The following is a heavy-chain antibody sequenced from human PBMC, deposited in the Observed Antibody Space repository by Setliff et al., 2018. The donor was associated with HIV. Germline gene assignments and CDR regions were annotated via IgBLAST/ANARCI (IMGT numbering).Heavy chain of an antibody. Sequence: SETLSLTCAVYGGSLSDHKWTLVRQAPGTGLEWIGDITKSGTTKYNPSLRSLLRVSLDTSRNQSSLRMTSVTAADAAVYYCARGQMALRAPMFYYMDVWGKGTSVTVSS. CDR1: GGSLSDHK. J-gene: IGHJ6*03. CDR3: ARGQMALRAPMFYYMDV. V-gene: IGHV4-34*01. D-gene: IGHD3-10*02. CDR2: ITKSGTT.